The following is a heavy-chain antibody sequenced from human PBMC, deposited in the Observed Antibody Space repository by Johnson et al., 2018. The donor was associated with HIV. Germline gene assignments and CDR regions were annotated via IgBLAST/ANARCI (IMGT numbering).Heavy chain of an antibody. CDR3: ARVGRTRAFDI. D-gene: IGHD1-26*01. J-gene: IGHJ3*02. CDR2: ISSNGGST. V-gene: IGHV3-64*01. CDR1: GLTFSSYA. Sequence: VQLVESGGGLVQPGGSLRLSCAASGLTFSSYAIHWVRQAPGKGLAYVSAISSNGGSTYYANSVKGRFTISRDNSKNTLYLQMGSLRAEDMAVYYCARVGRTRAFDIWGQGTMVTVSS.